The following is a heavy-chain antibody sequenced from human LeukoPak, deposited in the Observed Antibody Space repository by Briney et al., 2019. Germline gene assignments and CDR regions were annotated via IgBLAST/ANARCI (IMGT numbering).Heavy chain of an antibody. Sequence: TSETLSLTCSVSGDSIRRYYWSWIRQPPGKGLEWIGYIYSSGSTNYNPSLKSRVTISIHTSKNQFSLKLSSVTAADTAVYYCARVQIGYSYGLFDYWGQGTLVTVSS. CDR2: IYSSGST. CDR3: ARVQIGYSYGLFDY. CDR1: GDSIRRYY. D-gene: IGHD5-18*01. V-gene: IGHV4-59*01. J-gene: IGHJ4*02.